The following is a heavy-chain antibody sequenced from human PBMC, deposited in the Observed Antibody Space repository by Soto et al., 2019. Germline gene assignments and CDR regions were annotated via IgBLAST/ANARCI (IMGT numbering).Heavy chain of an antibody. D-gene: IGHD3-10*01. CDR2: IRSKTNSYAT. J-gene: IGHJ4*02. CDR3: TGPTGGYLDY. V-gene: IGHV3-73*02. CDR1: GLLFSGSA. Sequence: QLVESGGGLVQPGGSLKLSCAASGLLFSGSAIHWVRQASGKGLEWVGRIRSKTNSYATAYAASLKGRFTISRDDSKNTAYLQINSLKAEDTGVYFCTGPTGGYLDYWGQGTLVTVSS.